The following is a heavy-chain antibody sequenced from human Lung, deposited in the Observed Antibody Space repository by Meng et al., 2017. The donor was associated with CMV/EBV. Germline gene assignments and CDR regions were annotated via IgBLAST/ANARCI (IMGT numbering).Heavy chain of an antibody. CDR2: TYYRSKWYN. Sequence: SXTXSLXCAISGDXVSSNSGTWNWIRQSPSRGLEWLGRTYYRSKWYNDYAVAVKSRITINPDTSKNQFSLLVNSVTPEDTAVYYCARVLLGPTYGFDNWGRGTXVTVSS. V-gene: IGHV6-1*01. CDR1: GDXVSSNSGT. D-gene: IGHD3-10*01. J-gene: IGHJ3*02. CDR3: ARVLLGPTYGFDN.